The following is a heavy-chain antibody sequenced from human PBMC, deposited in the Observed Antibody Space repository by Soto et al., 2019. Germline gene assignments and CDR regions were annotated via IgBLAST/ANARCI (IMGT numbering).Heavy chain of an antibody. Sequence: PGGSLRLSCSASGFTFSSYAMHGVRQAPGKGLEYVSAISSNGGSTYYADSVKGRFTISRDNSKNTLYLQMSSLRAEDTAVYYSVKGGVSYYDILTGYYLTFTLDYWGQGTLVTVSS. CDR1: GFTFSSYA. CDR2: ISSNGGST. V-gene: IGHV3-64D*06. CDR3: VKGGVSYYDILTGYYLTFTLDY. D-gene: IGHD3-9*01. J-gene: IGHJ4*02.